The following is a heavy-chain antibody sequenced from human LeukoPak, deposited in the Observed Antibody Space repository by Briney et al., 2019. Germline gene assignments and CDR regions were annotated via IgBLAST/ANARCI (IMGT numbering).Heavy chain of an antibody. CDR3: ARQSDYSGNYFSEYFQH. J-gene: IGHJ1*01. CDR1: GGSISSSTYY. Sequence: SETLSLTCTVSGGSISSSTYYWGWIRQPPGKGLEWIGRIYYSGSTYYNPSLKSRVTISVDTSKNQFSPKLSSVTAADTAVYYCARQSDYSGNYFSEYFQHWGQGTLVTVSS. D-gene: IGHD4-23*01. V-gene: IGHV4-39*01. CDR2: IYYSGST.